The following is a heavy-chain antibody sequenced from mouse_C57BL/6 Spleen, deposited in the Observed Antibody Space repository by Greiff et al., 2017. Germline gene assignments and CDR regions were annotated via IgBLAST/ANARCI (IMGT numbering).Heavy chain of an antibody. J-gene: IGHJ4*01. CDR3: ARDAYYYAMDY. CDR2: SRNNANDYPT. V-gene: IGHV7-1*01. CDR1: GFPFSDFY. Sequence: VQRVESGGGLVQSGRSLRLSCATSGFPFSDFYMEWVRQAPGKGLEWIAASRNNANDYPTEYSASVKGRFIVSRDTSQSILYLQMNALRAEDTAIYYCARDAYYYAMDYWGQGTSVTVSS.